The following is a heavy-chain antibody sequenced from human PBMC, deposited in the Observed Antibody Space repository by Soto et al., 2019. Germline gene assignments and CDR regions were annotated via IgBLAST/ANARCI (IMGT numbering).Heavy chain of an antibody. CDR2: IHYSGTT. CDR3: TRDMFPEPAAPRGRFDP. CDR1: GGSISSGNYY. D-gene: IGHD2-2*01. Sequence: SETLSLTCTVSGGSISSGNYYWSWIRQPPGKGLEWIGYIHYSGTTNYNPSLKSRVTMSVDTSKNQFSLKVNSVTAADTAVYYCTRDMFPEPAAPRGRFDPWGQGTLVTVS. V-gene: IGHV4-61*01. J-gene: IGHJ5*02.